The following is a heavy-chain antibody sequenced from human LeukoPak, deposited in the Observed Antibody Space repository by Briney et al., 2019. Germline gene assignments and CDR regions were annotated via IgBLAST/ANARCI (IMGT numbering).Heavy chain of an antibody. D-gene: IGHD5-12*01. CDR2: MTYSEST. Sequence: SQTLSLTCTVSGDSISSDDYYWRWVREPPGKGVEWIGQMTYSESTDYGPSLRSRFTMSVDTSKNQFSLKLNSVTAAETAMYFCARGGVGGYDYFDSWGQGTLVAVSS. CDR1: GDSISSDDYY. J-gene: IGHJ4*02. V-gene: IGHV4-30-4*01. CDR3: ARGGVGGYDYFDS.